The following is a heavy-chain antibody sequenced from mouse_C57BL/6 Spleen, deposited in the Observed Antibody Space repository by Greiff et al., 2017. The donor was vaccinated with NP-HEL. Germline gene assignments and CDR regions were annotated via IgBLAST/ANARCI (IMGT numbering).Heavy chain of an antibody. D-gene: IGHD2-4*01. J-gene: IGHJ2*01. CDR2: ISYDGSN. V-gene: IGHV3-6*01. Sequence: EVKLMESGPGLVKPSQSLSLTCSVTGYSITSGYYWNWIRQFPGNKLEWMGYISYDGSNNYNPSLKNRISITRDTSKNQFFLKLNSVTTEDTATYYCAKRGTMGGYDYDEDYFDYWGQGTTLTVSS. CDR1: GYSITSGYY. CDR3: AKRGTMGGYDYDEDYFDY.